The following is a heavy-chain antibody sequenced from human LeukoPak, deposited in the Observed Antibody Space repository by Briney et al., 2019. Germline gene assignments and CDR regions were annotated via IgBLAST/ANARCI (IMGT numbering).Heavy chain of an antibody. CDR1: GGTFSSYA. CDR3: ASTYNWNVPLPDY. V-gene: IGHV1-69*05. D-gene: IGHD1-1*01. Sequence: SAVKVSCKASGGTFSSYANSWVRQAPGQGLEWMGRIVPIFGTANYAQKFQGRVTITTDESTSTAYMELSSLRSEDTAVYYCASTYNWNVPLPDYWGQGTLVTVSS. J-gene: IGHJ4*02. CDR2: IVPIFGTA.